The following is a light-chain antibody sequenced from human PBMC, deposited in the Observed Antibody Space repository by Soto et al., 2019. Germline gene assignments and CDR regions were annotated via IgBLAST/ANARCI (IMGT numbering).Light chain of an antibody. J-gene: IGLJ2*01. CDR3: SSYTRSSALVL. CDR2: EVS. CDR1: SSDVGGYNY. V-gene: IGLV2-14*01. Sequence: QSALTQPASVSGSPGQSITISCTGTSSDVGGYNYVSWYQQHPGKAPKLMIYEVSNRPSGVSSRFSGSKSGNTASLTISGLQAEDEADYYCSSYTRSSALVLFGGGTKLTVI.